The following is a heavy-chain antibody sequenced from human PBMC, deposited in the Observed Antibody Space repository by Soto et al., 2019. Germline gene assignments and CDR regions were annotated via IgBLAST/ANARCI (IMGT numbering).Heavy chain of an antibody. V-gene: IGHV1-18*01. J-gene: IGHJ6*02. CDR1: GYTFTSYG. Sequence: ASVKVSCKASGYTFTSYGISWVRQAPGQGLEWMGWISAYNGNTNYAQKLQGRVTMTTDTSTSTAYMELRSLRSDDTAVYYCARDLGNYDFCRPLGAFRHYYYGMDVWGQGTTVTVSS. CDR3: ARDLGNYDFCRPLGAFRHYYYGMDV. D-gene: IGHD3-3*01. CDR2: ISAYNGNT.